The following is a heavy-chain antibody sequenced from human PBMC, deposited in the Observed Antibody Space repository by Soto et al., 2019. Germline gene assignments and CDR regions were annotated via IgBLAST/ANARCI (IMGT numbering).Heavy chain of an antibody. J-gene: IGHJ4*02. D-gene: IGHD6-19*01. CDR2: ISGSGGST. CDR1: GFTFSSYA. V-gene: IGHV3-23*01. CDR3: AREPRRAVALDY. Sequence: PGESLKISCAASGFTFSSYAMSWVRQAPGKGLEWVSAISGSGGSTYYADSVKGRFTISRDNSKNTLYLQMNSLRSEDTAVYYCAREPRRAVALDYWGQGTLVTVSS.